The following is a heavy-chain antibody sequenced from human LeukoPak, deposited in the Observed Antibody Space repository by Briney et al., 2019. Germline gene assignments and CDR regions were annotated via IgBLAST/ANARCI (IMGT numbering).Heavy chain of an antibody. J-gene: IGHJ5*02. CDR1: GYSFTSYW. D-gene: IGHD2-2*01. CDR2: IYPGGSDT. CDR3: ARHHSSTWPQGSWFDP. Sequence: GESLKISCKGSGYSFTSYWIGWVRQMPGKGLEWMGIIYPGGSDTRYSPSFQGQVTISADKSISTAYLQWSSLKASDTAIYYCARHHSSTWPQGSWFDPWGQVTLVTVSS. V-gene: IGHV5-51*01.